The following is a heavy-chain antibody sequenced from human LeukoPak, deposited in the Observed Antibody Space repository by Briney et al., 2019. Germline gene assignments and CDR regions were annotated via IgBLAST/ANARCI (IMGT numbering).Heavy chain of an antibody. CDR1: GFTFSSYA. CDR3: VKNIDYDYYYYGMDV. V-gene: IGHV3-64D*06. D-gene: IGHD4-17*01. CDR2: ISSNGGST. Sequence: PGGSLRLSCSASGFTFSSYAMHWVRQAPGKGLEYVSAISSNGGSTYYADSVKGRFIISRDNSKNTLYLQMSSLRAEDTAVYYCVKNIDYDYYYYGMDVWGKGTTVTVSS. J-gene: IGHJ6*04.